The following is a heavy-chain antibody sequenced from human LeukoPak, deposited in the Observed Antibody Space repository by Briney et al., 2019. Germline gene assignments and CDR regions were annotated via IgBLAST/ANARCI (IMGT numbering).Heavy chain of an antibody. CDR3: AKTQTPLTDAHAFDI. J-gene: IGHJ3*02. CDR1: GFTFSSYA. CDR2: ISGSGGST. V-gene: IGHV3-23*01. Sequence: PSGRSLRLSCAASGFTFSSYAMSWVRQAPGKGLEWVSAISGSGGSTYYADSVKGRFTISRDNSKNTLYLQMNSLRAEDTAVYYCAKTQTPLTDAHAFDIWGQGTMVTVSS. D-gene: IGHD2-21*02.